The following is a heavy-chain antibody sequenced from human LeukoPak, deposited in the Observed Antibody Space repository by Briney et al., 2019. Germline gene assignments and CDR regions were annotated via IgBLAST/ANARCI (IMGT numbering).Heavy chain of an antibody. V-gene: IGHV3-23*01. CDR3: AKGPPVNWFDP. D-gene: IGHD1-14*01. CDR1: GFTFSNYW. CDR2: ISGSGGST. J-gene: IGHJ5*02. Sequence: GGSLRLSCVASGFTFSNYWMLWVRQAPGKGLEWVSGISGSGGSTYYADSVKGRFTISRDNSKNTLYLQMHSLRAEDTAVYYCAKGPPVNWFDPWGQGTLVTVSS.